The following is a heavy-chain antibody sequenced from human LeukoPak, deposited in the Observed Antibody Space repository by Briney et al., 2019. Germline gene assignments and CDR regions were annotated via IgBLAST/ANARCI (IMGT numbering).Heavy chain of an antibody. CDR2: INHSGST. D-gene: IGHD3-10*01. V-gene: IGHV4-34*01. CDR1: GGSFSGYY. J-gene: IGHJ4*02. Sequence: SETLSLTCAVYGGSFSGYYWSWIRQPPGKGLEWIGEINHSGSTYYNPSLKSRVTISVDTSKNQFSLKLSSVTAADTAVYYCARVGKVRGVIPDQLYYFDYWGQGTLVTVSS. CDR3: ARVGKVRGVIPDQLYYFDY.